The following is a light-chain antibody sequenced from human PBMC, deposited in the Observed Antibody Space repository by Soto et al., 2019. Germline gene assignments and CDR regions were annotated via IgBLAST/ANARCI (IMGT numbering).Light chain of an antibody. CDR1: QSGSCY. J-gene: IGKJ1*01. CDR2: GAS. CDR3: QQYNNWPRT. V-gene: IGKV3-15*01. Sequence: EIVLTQSPATLSVSPGERATLSCRARQSGSCYLAWYQQKPGQAPRLLICGASTRATGIPARFSGSGSGTEFTLTISSLQSEDFAVYYCQQYNNWPRTFGQGTKVDI.